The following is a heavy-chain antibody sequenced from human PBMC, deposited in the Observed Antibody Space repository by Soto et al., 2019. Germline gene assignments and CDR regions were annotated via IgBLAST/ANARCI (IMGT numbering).Heavy chain of an antibody. Sequence: EVQLVQSGAEVKKPGESLRISCKGSGYSFTSYWISWVRQMPGKGLEWVGRVDPSDSYTNYSPSFQGYVTISADKHISPAYLHWSSLKASDTAMYYCARLQAAAGDNYLTFDYWGQGTLVTVSS. CDR3: ARLQAAAGDNYLTFDY. CDR1: GYSFTSYW. CDR2: VDPSDSYT. V-gene: IGHV5-10-1*01. D-gene: IGHD6-13*01. J-gene: IGHJ4*02.